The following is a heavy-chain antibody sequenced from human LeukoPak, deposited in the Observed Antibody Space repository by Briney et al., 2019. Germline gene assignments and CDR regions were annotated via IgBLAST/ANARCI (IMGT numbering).Heavy chain of an antibody. CDR1: GGSISSGGYY. Sequence: SQTLSLTCTVSGGSISSGGYYWSWIRQHPGKGLEWIGYIYYSGSTHYNPSLKSRVTISVDTSKNQFSLKLSSVTAADTAVYYCARVRARYNLDYWGQGTLVTVSS. CDR3: ARVRARYNLDY. V-gene: IGHV4-31*03. CDR2: IYYSGST. J-gene: IGHJ4*02. D-gene: IGHD1-1*01.